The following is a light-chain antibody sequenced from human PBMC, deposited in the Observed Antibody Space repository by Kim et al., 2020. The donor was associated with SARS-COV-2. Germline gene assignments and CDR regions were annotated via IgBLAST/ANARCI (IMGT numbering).Light chain of an antibody. Sequence: DVQMTQSPSILSASVGDRVTITCRASQSISRNWLAWYQQKPGKAPKLLIFQASYLENGVPSRFSGSGSGTEFTLTISSLQPDDVATYYCQHCEGSSGTFGQGTKVDIK. CDR3: QHCEGSSGT. J-gene: IGKJ1*01. CDR1: QSISRNW. CDR2: QAS. V-gene: IGKV1-5*03.